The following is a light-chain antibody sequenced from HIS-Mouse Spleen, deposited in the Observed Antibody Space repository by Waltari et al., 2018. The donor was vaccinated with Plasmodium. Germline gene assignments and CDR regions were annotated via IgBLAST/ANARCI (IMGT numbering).Light chain of an antibody. V-gene: IGLV3-25*03. CDR1: ALPKQY. Sequence: SYELTPRVAVSPGQTARITCPGDALPKQYASWYQQKPGQAPVPVIYQDSERPSGIPERFSGSSSGTTVTLTISGVQAEDEADYYCQSADSSGTYRVFGGGTKLTVL. CDR3: QSADSSGTYRV. J-gene: IGLJ2*01. CDR2: QDS.